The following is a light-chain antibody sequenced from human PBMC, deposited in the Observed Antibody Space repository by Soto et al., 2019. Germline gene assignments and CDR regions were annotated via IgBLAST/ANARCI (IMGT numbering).Light chain of an antibody. CDR3: QQYNTFWT. CDR1: QSISGL. J-gene: IGKJ1*01. V-gene: IGKV1-5*03. CDR2: KAS. Sequence: DIQMTQSPSTLSASVGERVAISCRASQSISGLLAWYQQKPGKAPKLLIYKASGLESGVPSRFSGSGSGTEFTLTINGLQPDDFATYYCQQYNTFWTFGQGTKVDIK.